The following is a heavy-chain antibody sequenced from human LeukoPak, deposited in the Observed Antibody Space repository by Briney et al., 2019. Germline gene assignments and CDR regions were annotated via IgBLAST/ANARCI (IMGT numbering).Heavy chain of an antibody. Sequence: GGSLRLSCAASGFTFSSYGMSWVRQAPGKGLVWFSRNNSDGSSTSYADSVKGRFTISRDNAKNTLYLQMNSLRAEDTAVYYCARESVRGPYYYYYYGMDVWRQGTTVTVSS. J-gene: IGHJ6*02. CDR3: ARESVRGPYYYYYYGMDV. V-gene: IGHV3-74*01. CDR2: NNSDGSST. CDR1: GFTFSSYG.